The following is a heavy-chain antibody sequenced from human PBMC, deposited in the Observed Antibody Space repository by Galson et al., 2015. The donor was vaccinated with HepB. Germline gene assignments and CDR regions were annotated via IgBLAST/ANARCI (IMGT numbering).Heavy chain of an antibody. D-gene: IGHD3-16*01. CDR3: ARTFYFAY. J-gene: IGHJ4*02. CDR1: GFTFSSYA. V-gene: IGHV3-30*04. Sequence: SLRLSCAASGFTFSSYAMNWVRQAPGKGLEWVAVLSSRGDNEYYADSVKGRFTISRDNSENTVYLQMHSLRVEDTAVYYCARTFYFAYWGQGPLVTVSS. CDR2: LSSRGDNE.